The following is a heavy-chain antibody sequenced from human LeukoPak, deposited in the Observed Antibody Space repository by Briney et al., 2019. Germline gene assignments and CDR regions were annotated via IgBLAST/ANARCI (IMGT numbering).Heavy chain of an antibody. CDR2: IYHSGTT. CDR1: GVSIRSSNW. V-gene: IGHV4-4*02. D-gene: IGHD3-22*01. J-gene: IGHJ3*02. Sequence: SETLSLTCAVAGVSIRSSNWWSWVRQSPGKGLEWIGEIYHSGTTNYNPSLKSRVTISVDTSKNQFSLKLSSVTAADTAVYYCASSVTDYYDSSGYAFDIWGQGTMVTVSS. CDR3: ASSVTDYYDSSGYAFDI.